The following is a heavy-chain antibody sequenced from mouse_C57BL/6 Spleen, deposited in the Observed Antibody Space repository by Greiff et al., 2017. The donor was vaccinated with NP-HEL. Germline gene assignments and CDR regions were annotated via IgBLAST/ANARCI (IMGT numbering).Heavy chain of an antibody. CDR1: GYTFTDYY. CDR3: ARENYYGSSYSYAMDY. D-gene: IGHD1-1*01. CDR2: IYPGSGNT. V-gene: IGHV1-84*01. Sequence: VQRVESGPELVKPGASVKISCKASGYTFTDYYINWVKQRPGQGLEWIGWIYPGSGNTKYNEKFKGKATLTADTSSSTAYMQLSSLTSEDSAVYFCARENYYGSSYSYAMDYWGQGTSVTVSS. J-gene: IGHJ4*01.